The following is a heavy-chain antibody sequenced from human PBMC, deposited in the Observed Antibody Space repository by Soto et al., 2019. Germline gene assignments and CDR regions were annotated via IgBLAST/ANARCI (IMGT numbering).Heavy chain of an antibody. Sequence: LGESLKISCKGSGYSFTSYWIGWVRQMPGKGLEWMGIIYPGDSDTRYSPSFQGQVTISADKSISTAYLQWSSLKASDTAMYYCASPLLGAGTTRGPFDIWGQGTMVTVSS. D-gene: IGHD1-7*01. J-gene: IGHJ3*02. CDR1: GYSFTSYW. V-gene: IGHV5-51*01. CDR2: IYPGDSDT. CDR3: ASPLLGAGTTRGPFDI.